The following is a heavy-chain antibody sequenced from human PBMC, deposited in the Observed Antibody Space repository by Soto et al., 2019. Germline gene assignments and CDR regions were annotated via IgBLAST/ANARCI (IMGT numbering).Heavy chain of an antibody. CDR1: GYRFTGYG. Sequence: ASVKVSCKASGYRFTGYGLHWVRQAPGQGLQWMGWNNPKSGATDYPQKFQGRVTMTREMSTNTAYLELSWLRSDDTADDTAVYYCAKSNYGGDDYFQYGLDVSGQ. D-gene: IGHD4-17*01. J-gene: IGHJ6*02. CDR3: VYYCAKSNYGGDDYFQYGLDV. CDR2: NNPKSGAT. V-gene: IGHV1-2*02.